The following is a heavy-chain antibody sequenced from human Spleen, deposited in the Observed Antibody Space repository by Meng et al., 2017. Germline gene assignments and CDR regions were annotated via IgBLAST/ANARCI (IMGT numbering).Heavy chain of an antibody. J-gene: IGHJ4*02. D-gene: IGHD2-2*01. Sequence: QGSGPGLVRPSATLLLPWGVSGGSVTSVGYYWHWIRQSPGKGLGWIAYIYSSGSTNYNPSLKSRVTISVGKSNNQFSLKLSSVTAADTAVYYCARGLGEAVVPRTMFDYWGQGTLVTVSS. V-gene: IGHV4-61*08. CDR1: GGSVTSVGYY. CDR3: ARGLGEAVVPRTMFDY. CDR2: IYSSGST.